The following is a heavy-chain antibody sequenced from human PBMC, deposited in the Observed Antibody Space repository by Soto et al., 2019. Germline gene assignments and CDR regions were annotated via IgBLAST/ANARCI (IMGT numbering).Heavy chain of an antibody. V-gene: IGHV1-69*12. D-gene: IGHD3-10*01. Sequence: QVQLVQSAAEVKRPGSSVKVSCKASGGTFSNHVINWVRQAPGQGLEWMGEIIPIFGTTNSARDFQGRITITAGETTTTGLKELSGLRSEETAVYYCVADQVRVGDYGGNSVDYWGRGTLFTVSS. CDR2: IIPIFGTT. J-gene: IGHJ4*02. CDR3: VADQVRVGDYGGNSVDY. CDR1: GGTFSNHV.